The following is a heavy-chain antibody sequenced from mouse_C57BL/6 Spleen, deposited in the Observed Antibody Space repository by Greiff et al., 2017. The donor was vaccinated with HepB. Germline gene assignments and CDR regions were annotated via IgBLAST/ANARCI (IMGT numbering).Heavy chain of an antibody. CDR2: INPNNGGT. CDR1: GYTFTDYY. D-gene: IGHD1-2*01. J-gene: IGHJ2*01. Sequence: EVQLQQSGPELVKPGASVKISCKASGYTFTDYYMNWVKQSHGKSLEWIGDINPNNGGTSYNQKFKGKATLTVDKSSSPAYMELRSLTSEDSAVYYCARWGTTANWGQGTTLTVSS. V-gene: IGHV1-26*01. CDR3: ARWGTTAN.